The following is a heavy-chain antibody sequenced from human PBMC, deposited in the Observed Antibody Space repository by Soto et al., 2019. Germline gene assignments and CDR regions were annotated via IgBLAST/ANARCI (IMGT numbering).Heavy chain of an antibody. D-gene: IGHD3-9*01. CDR3: ARHLGPPYYDILTGYFDY. Sequence: QLQLQESGPGLVKPSETLSLTCTVSGGSISSSSYYWGWIRQPPGKGLEWIGSIYYSGSTYYNPSLKSRVTISVDTSKNQFSLKLSSVTAADTAVYYCARHLGPPYYDILTGYFDYWGQGTLVTVSS. CDR1: GGSISSSSYY. V-gene: IGHV4-39*01. J-gene: IGHJ4*02. CDR2: IYYSGST.